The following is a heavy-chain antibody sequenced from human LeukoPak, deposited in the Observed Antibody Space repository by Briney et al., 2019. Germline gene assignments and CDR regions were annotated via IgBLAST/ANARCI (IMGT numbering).Heavy chain of an antibody. CDR3: ALLRYFDWSYGMDV. CDR1: GFTVSSNY. V-gene: IGHV3-53*04. D-gene: IGHD3-9*01. Sequence: GGSLRLSCAASGFTVSSNYMSWVRPAPGKGLEWVSVIYSGGSTYYADSVKGRFTISRHNSKNTLYLQMNSLRAEDTAVYYCALLRYFDWSYGMDVWGQGTTVTVSS. J-gene: IGHJ6*02. CDR2: IYSGGST.